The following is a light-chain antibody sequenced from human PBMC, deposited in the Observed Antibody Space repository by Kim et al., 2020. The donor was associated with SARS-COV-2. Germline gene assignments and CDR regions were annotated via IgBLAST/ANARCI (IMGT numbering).Light chain of an antibody. CDR1: QGISSY. CDR3: QQLNSYPLT. Sequence: ASVGDRVTSTCRASQGISSYLAWYQQKPGKAPKLLIYAASTLQSGVPSRFSGSGSGTEFTLTINSLQPEDFATYYCQQLNSYPLTFGGGTKVDIK. V-gene: IGKV1-9*01. J-gene: IGKJ4*01. CDR2: AAS.